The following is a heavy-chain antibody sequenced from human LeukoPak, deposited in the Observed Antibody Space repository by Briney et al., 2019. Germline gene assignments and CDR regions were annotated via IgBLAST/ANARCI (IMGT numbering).Heavy chain of an antibody. D-gene: IGHD2-21*02. J-gene: IGHJ6*02. V-gene: IGHV3-30-3*01. CDR2: ISYDGSNK. CDR1: GFTFSSYA. CDR3: ARDLVVTASYYYYYGMDV. Sequence: SGGSLRLSCAASGFTFSSYAMSWVRQAPGKGLEWVAVISYDGSNKYYADSVKGRFTISRDNSKNTLYLQMNSLRAEDTAVYYCARDLVVTASYYYYYGMDVWGQGTTVTVSS.